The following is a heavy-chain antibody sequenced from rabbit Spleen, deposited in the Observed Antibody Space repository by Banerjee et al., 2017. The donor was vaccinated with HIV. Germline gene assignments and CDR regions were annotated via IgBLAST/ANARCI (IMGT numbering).Heavy chain of an antibody. CDR2: IYTGSGGT. Sequence: EQLVESGGGLVQPEGSLTLTCTASGFSFSSSQYMSWVRQAPGKGLEWIGCIYTGSGGTVYVNWAKGQFTISKTSSTTVTLQMTSLTAGDTATYFCTRSGGHYHGFLLWGPGTLVTVS. V-gene: IGHV1S45*01. J-gene: IGHJ4*01. CDR3: TRSGGHYHGFLL. CDR1: GFSFSSSQY. D-gene: IGHD1-1*01.